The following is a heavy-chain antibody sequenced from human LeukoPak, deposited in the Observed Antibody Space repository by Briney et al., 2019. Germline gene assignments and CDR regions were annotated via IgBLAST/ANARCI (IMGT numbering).Heavy chain of an antibody. V-gene: IGHV4-34*01. Sequence: PSETLSLTCAVYGGSFSGYYWSWIRQPPGKGLEWIGEINHSGSTNYNPSLKSRVTISVDTPKNQFSLKLSSVTAADTAVYYCARSYCSSTSCYLDYWGQGTLVTVSS. CDR2: INHSGST. J-gene: IGHJ4*02. CDR1: GGSFSGYY. D-gene: IGHD2-2*01. CDR3: ARSYCSSTSCYLDY.